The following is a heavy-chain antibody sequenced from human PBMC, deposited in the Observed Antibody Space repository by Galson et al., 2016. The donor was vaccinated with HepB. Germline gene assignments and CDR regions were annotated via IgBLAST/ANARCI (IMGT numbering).Heavy chain of an antibody. Sequence: SLRLSCAASGFNFGGYTMAWVRQTPGRGPEWLSDITPSSRTIHYAASVKGRFTISRDNAKNSLYLEMNSLRDEDTAVYYCATSTVRGFDHWGREPWSPSPQ. CDR3: ATSTVRGFDH. CDR1: GFNFGGYT. D-gene: IGHD2-2*01. J-gene: IGHJ4*02. V-gene: IGHV3-48*02. CDR2: ITPSSRTI.